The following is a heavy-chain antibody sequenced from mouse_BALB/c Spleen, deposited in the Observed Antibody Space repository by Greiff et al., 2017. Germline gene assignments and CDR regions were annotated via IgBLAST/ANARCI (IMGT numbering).Heavy chain of an antibody. CDR2: INSNGGST. CDR1: GFTFSSYG. D-gene: IGHD1-1*01. Sequence: EVKLMESGGGLVQPGGSLKLSCAASGFTFSSYGMSWVRQTPDKRLELVATINSNGGSTYYPDSVKGRFTISRDNAKNTLYLQMSSLKSEDTAMYYCARDPGSSYRYFDVWGAGTTVTVSS. CDR3: ARDPGSSYRYFDV. V-gene: IGHV5-6-3*01. J-gene: IGHJ1*01.